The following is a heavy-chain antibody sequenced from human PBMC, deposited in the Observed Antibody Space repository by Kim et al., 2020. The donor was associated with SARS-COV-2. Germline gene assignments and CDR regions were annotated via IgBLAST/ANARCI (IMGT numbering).Heavy chain of an antibody. J-gene: IGHJ4*02. D-gene: IGHD6-19*01. CDR2: ET. Sequence: ETHYVDSGRGRFTISRDNAKNSLYLQMNSLRPEDTAVYYCARDQWRHDSWGQGTLVTVSS. V-gene: IGHV3-7*01. CDR3: ARDQWRHDS.